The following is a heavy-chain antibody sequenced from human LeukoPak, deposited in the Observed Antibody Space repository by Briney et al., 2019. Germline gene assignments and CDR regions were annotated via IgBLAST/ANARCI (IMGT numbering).Heavy chain of an antibody. CDR3: TVSGIASDAFDI. Sequence: GGSLRLSCAASGFTFGVSTMHWVRQASGKGLEWVGRIRTKANTYATAYSASVKGRFTVSRDDSKNTAYLQMNSLKTEDTAVYYCTVSGIASDAFDIWGQGTMVTVSS. J-gene: IGHJ3*02. CDR1: GFTFGVST. D-gene: IGHD2-21*01. CDR2: IRTKANTYAT. V-gene: IGHV3-73*01.